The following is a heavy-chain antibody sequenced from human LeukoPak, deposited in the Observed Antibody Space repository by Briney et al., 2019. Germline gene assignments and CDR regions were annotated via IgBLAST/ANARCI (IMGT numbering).Heavy chain of an antibody. CDR3: ARGHTSMVDY. CDR1: GFTVSSNY. V-gene: IGHV3-53*01. CDR2: IYSGGST. Sequence: GRSLRLSCAASGFTVSSNYMSWVRQAPGKGLEWVSVIYSGGSTYYADSAMGRFTISRDNSKNTLYLQMNSLRAEDTAVYYCARGHTSMVDYWGQGTLVTVSS. D-gene: IGHD2/OR15-2a*01. J-gene: IGHJ4*02.